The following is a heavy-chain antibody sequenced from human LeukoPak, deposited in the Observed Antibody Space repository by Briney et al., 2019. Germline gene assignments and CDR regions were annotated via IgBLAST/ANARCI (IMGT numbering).Heavy chain of an antibody. CDR3: ARDPSNTSGRFWYLDV. Sequence: GASVKVSCKASGYTFTGYYMHWVRQAPGQGLEWMGWINPNSGGTNYAQKFQGWVTMTRDTSISTAYMELWSLRSDDTAVYYCARDPSNTSGRFWYLDVWGRGTLVTVSA. J-gene: IGHJ2*01. D-gene: IGHD6-19*01. CDR1: GYTFTGYY. CDR2: INPNSGGT. V-gene: IGHV1-2*04.